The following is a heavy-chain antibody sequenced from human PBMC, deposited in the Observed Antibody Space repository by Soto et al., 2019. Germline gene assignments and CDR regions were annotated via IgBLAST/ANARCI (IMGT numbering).Heavy chain of an antibody. Sequence: SETLSLTCSVYGGSFSCYYWSWIRQPPGKGLEWIGSIYYTGTTNYNPSLKSRVVMSLDTTKNHFSLKLSSVTAADTAVYYCARDSILRVRAFDSWGLGTLVTVSS. V-gene: IGHV4-59*01. CDR3: ARDSILRVRAFDS. CDR2: IYYTGTT. J-gene: IGHJ4*02. D-gene: IGHD3-10*01. CDR1: GGSFSCYY.